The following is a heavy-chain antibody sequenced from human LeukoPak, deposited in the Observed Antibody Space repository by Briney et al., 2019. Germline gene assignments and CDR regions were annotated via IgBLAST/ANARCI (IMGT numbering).Heavy chain of an antibody. CDR3: ARRTGIAAAGIYYYYGMDV. D-gene: IGHD6-13*01. Sequence: SETLSFTCTVSGGSISSYYWSWIRQPPGKGLEWIGYIYYSGSTNYNPSLKSRVTISVDTSKDQFSLKLSSVTAADTAVYYCARRTGIAAAGIYYYYGMDVWGQGTTVTVSS. V-gene: IGHV4-59*08. J-gene: IGHJ6*02. CDR2: IYYSGST. CDR1: GGSISSYY.